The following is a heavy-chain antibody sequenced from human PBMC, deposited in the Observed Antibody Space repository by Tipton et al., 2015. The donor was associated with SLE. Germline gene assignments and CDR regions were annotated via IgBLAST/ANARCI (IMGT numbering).Heavy chain of an antibody. CDR1: GFTVSSNY. Sequence: SLRLSCAASGFTVSSNYMSWVRQAPGKGLEWVSVIYSGGSTYYADSVKGRFTISRDNSKNTLYLQMNSLRAEDTAVYYCARDRYYDYAFDIWGQGTMVTVSS. D-gene: IGHD2/OR15-2a*01. J-gene: IGHJ3*02. V-gene: IGHV3-53*01. CDR2: IYSGGST. CDR3: ARDRYYDYAFDI.